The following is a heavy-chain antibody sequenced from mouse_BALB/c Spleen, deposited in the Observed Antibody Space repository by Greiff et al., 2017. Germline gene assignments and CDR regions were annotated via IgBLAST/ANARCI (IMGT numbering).Heavy chain of an antibody. CDR1: GFTFSSFG. D-gene: IGHD2-1*01. CDR3: ARIYYGNYGFDY. CDR2: ISSGSSTI. Sequence: MESGGGLVQPGGSRKLSCAASGFTFSSFGMHWVRQAPEKGLEWVAYISSGSSTIYYADTVKGRFTISRDNPKNTLFLQMTSLRSEDTAMYYCARIYYGNYGFDYWGQGTTLTVSS. V-gene: IGHV5-17*02. J-gene: IGHJ2*01.